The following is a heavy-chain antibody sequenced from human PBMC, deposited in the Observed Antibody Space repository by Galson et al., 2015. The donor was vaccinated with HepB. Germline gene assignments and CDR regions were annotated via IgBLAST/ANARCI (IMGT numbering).Heavy chain of an antibody. CDR1: GVSVTGYY. D-gene: IGHD2-8*01. CDR3: ARQGVAFDV. J-gene: IGHJ3*01. CDR2: FYYSRTT. Sequence: ETLSLTCTVSGVSVTGYYWSWIRQPPGKGLEWIGYFYYSRTTSYNPSLKSRVTISLDTSKNQFSLNLTSVTAADTAVYYCARQGVAFDVWGHGTTVTVSS. V-gene: IGHV4-59*02.